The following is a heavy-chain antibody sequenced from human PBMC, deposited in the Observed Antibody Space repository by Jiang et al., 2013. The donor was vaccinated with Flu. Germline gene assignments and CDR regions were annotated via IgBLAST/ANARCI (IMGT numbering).Heavy chain of an antibody. CDR1: GGSISSGGYS. J-gene: IGHJ6*02. CDR2: IYHSGST. D-gene: IGHD3-22*01. CDR3: ARAVLLRNYYYGMDV. V-gene: IGHV4-30-2*01. Sequence: GSGLVKPSQTLSLTCAASGGSISSGGYSWSWIRQPPGKGLEWIGYIYHSGSTYYNPSLKSRVTISVDRSKNQFSLKLSSVTAADTAVYYCARAVLLRNYYYGMDVWGQGTTVTVSS.